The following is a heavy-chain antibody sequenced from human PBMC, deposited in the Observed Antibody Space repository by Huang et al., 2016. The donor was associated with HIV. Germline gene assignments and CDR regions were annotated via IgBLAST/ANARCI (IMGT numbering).Heavy chain of an antibody. J-gene: IGHJ5*02. CDR2: ITQSGRT. CDR3: ARGRGTSWSFFDT. D-gene: IGHD2-2*01. V-gene: IGHV4-34*01. CDR1: GDSLSGFF. Sequence: QVRLDQWGAGLLKPSETLTLTCAVYGDSLSGFFWSWIRQSPGRGLGWIGEITQSGRTNSNPSLKSRVTIAIETYKKQFSLKLKSVTADDTSTYYCARGRGTSWSFFDTWGQGSFVTVSS.